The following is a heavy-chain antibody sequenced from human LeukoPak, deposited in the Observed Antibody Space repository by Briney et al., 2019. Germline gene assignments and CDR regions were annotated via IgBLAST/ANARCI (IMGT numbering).Heavy chain of an antibody. D-gene: IGHD6-19*01. CDR1: GYSISSGYY. J-gene: IGHJ4*02. Sequence: SETLSLTCTVSGYSISSGYYWGWIRQPPGKGLEWIGSIYHSGSTYYNPSLKSRATISVDTSKNQFTLKLSSVTAADTAVYYCARDQIAVAVPDYWGQGTLVTVSS. CDR2: IYHSGST. CDR3: ARDQIAVAVPDY. V-gene: IGHV4-38-2*02.